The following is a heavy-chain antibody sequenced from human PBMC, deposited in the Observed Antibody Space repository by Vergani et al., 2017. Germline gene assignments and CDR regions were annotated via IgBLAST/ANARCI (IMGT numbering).Heavy chain of an antibody. D-gene: IGHD5-18*01. J-gene: IGHJ4*02. CDR3: ARDATDTAMVGFFDY. V-gene: IGHV3-7*03. CDR1: GFTFSSYW. CDR2: IKQDGSEK. Sequence: EVQLVESGGGLVQPGGSLRLSCAASGFTFSSYWMSWVRQAPGKGLEWVANIKQDGSEKYYVDSVKGRFTISRDNAKNSLYLQMNRLRAEDTAVYYCARDATDTAMVGFFDYWGQGTLVTVSS.